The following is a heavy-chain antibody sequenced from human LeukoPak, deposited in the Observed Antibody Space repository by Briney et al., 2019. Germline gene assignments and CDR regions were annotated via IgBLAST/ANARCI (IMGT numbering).Heavy chain of an antibody. V-gene: IGHV3-30*18. CDR2: ISYDGSNK. D-gene: IGHD6-19*01. CDR3: AKVDPGIAVAGIDY. J-gene: IGHJ4*02. Sequence: GGSLRLSCAASGFTFGSYGMHWVRQAPGKGLEWVAVISYDGSNKYYADSVKGRFTISRDNSKNTLYLQMNSLRAEDTAVYYCAKVDPGIAVAGIDYWGQGTLVTVSS. CDR1: GFTFGSYG.